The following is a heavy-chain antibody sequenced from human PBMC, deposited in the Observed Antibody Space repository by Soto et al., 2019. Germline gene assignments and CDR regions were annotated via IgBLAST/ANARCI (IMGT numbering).Heavy chain of an antibody. V-gene: IGHV4-30-2*01. CDR3: ARGAGGAGQHYYYYGMDV. J-gene: IGHJ6*02. CDR2: IYHSGST. Sequence: QLQLQESGSGLVKPSQTLSLTCAVSGGSISSGGYSWSWIRQPPGKGLEWIGYIYHSGSTYYNPSLKSRVTRSVDRSKNQFSLKLSSVTAADTAVYYCARGAGGAGQHYYYYGMDVWGQGTTVTVSS. CDR1: GGSISSGGYS.